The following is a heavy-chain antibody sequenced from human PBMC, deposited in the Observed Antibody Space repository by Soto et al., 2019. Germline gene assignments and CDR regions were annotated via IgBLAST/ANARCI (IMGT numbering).Heavy chain of an antibody. V-gene: IGHV3-48*03. D-gene: IGHD3-3*01. Sequence: GGSLRLSCAASGFTFSSYEMNWVRQAPGKGLEWVSYISSSGSTIYYADSVKGRFTISRDNAKDSLYLQMNSLRAEDTAVYYCARTSSTIFGVVTTYYYYGMDVWGQGTTVTVSS. CDR1: GFTFSSYE. J-gene: IGHJ6*02. CDR3: ARTSSTIFGVVTTYYYYGMDV. CDR2: ISSSGSTI.